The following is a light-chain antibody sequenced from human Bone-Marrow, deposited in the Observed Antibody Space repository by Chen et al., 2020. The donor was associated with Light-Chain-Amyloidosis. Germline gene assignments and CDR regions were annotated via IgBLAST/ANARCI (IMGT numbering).Light chain of an antibody. Sequence: DIQMTQSPSSLSASVGDRVTITCRASQGIINNLAWYQQRPGKVPKLLIYAASTLQSGVPSRFGGSGSGADFTLTISSLQPEDVASYYCHRYDSAPLTFGGGTKVEIK. CDR3: HRYDSAPLT. V-gene: IGKV1-27*01. CDR1: QGIINN. J-gene: IGKJ4*01. CDR2: AAS.